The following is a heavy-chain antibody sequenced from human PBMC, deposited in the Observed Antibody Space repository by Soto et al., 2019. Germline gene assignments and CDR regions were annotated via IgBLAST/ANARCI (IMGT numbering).Heavy chain of an antibody. V-gene: IGHV3-30*18. CDR1: GFTFSNHG. D-gene: IGHD2-2*01. CDR3: AKAVGYCSSSSCRDYYYYYGMDV. J-gene: IGHJ6*02. Sequence: PGGSLRLSCAASGFTFSNHGMHWVRQAPGKGLEWVSIISYDGGNKYYADSVKGRFTISRDNSKNTLYLQMNSLRAEDTAVYYCAKAVGYCSSSSCRDYYYYYGMDVWGQGTTVTVSS. CDR2: ISYDGGNK.